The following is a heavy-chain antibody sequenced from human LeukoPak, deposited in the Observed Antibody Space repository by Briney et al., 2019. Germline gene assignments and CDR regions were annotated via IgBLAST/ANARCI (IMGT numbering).Heavy chain of an antibody. CDR1: GYTFTSYY. J-gene: IGHJ4*02. CDR2: INPSGGT. CDR3: ARGTPGYSSV. V-gene: IGHV1-46*01. Sequence: ASVKISCKAFGYTFTSYYVHWVRQAPGQGLEWMGIINPSGGTNYAQKFQGRDTMTRDTSTSTVYMELSSLRSEDTAVYYCARGTPGYSSVWGQGTLVTVSS. D-gene: IGHD6-19*01.